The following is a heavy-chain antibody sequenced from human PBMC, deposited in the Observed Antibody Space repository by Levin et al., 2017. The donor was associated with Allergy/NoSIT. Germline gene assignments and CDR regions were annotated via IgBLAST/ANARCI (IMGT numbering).Heavy chain of an antibody. D-gene: IGHD2-21*02. J-gene: IGHJ3*02. CDR3: ARDRVGAYCGADCYDAFDI. Sequence: ASVKVSCKASGYTFTNYGIHWVRQAPGQGLEWMGWISPYNGNTNYAQKVQGRVTMTTDTSTSTAYMELRSLRSDDTAVYYCARDRVGAYCGADCYDAFDIWGQGTMVTVSS. V-gene: IGHV1-18*01. CDR1: GYTFTNYG. CDR2: ISPYNGNT.